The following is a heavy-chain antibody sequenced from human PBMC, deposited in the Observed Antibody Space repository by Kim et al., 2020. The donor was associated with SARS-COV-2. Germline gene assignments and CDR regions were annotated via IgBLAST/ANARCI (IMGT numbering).Heavy chain of an antibody. CDR3: ARGFVEGFGEVAWFDP. D-gene: IGHD3-10*01. CDR1: GGTFSSYA. CDR2: IIPIFGTA. Sequence: SVKVSCKASGGTFSSYAISWVRQAPGQGLEWMGGIIPIFGTANYAQKFQGRVTITADESTSTAYMELSSLRSEDTAVYYCARGFVEGFGEVAWFDPWGQGTLVTVSS. V-gene: IGHV1-69*13. J-gene: IGHJ5*02.